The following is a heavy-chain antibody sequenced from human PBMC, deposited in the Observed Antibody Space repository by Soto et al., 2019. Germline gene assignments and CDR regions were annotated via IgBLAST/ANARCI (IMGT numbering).Heavy chain of an antibody. D-gene: IGHD2-2*01. V-gene: IGHV1-69*01. J-gene: IGHJ6*02. Sequence: QVQLVQSGAEVKKPGSSVKVSCKASGGTFSSYAISWVRQAPGQGLEWMGGIIPIFGTANYAQKFQGRVTITADESTSTAYMELSSLISEDTAVYYCARPPPRYCSSTSCPGYYYGMDVWGQGTTVTVSS. CDR2: IIPIFGTA. CDR3: ARPPPRYCSSTSCPGYYYGMDV. CDR1: GGTFSSYA.